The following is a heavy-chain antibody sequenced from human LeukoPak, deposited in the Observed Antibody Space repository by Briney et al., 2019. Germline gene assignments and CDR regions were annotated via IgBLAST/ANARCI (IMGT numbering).Heavy chain of an antibody. D-gene: IGHD6-13*01. CDR1: GGSISSSSYY. CDR2: IYYSGST. V-gene: IGHV4-39*07. Sequence: SETLSLTCTVSGGSISSSSYYWGWIRQPPGKGLEWIGSIYYSGSTYYNPSLKSRVTISVDTSKNQFSLKLSSVTAADTAVYYCARQLLDSSSWYAAAFDIWGQGTMVTVSS. J-gene: IGHJ3*02. CDR3: ARQLLDSSSWYAAAFDI.